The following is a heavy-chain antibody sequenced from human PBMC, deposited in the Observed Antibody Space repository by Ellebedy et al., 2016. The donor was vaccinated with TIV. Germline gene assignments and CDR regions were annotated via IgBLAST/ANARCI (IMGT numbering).Heavy chain of an antibody. CDR1: GFTSNNYD. J-gene: IGHJ4*02. CDR3: ARGVDY. Sequence: GESLKISCAASGFTSNNYDLNWVRQAPGKGLEWVSSIGRRGASTYYADSVKGRFTISRDNAKKSLFLQMSSLRFEDTAVYYCARGVDYWGQGTLVSVSS. V-gene: IGHV3-21*01. CDR2: IGRRGAST.